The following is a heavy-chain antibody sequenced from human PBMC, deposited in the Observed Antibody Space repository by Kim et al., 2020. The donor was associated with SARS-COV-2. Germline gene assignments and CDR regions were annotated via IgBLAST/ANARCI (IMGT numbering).Heavy chain of an antibody. Sequence: GGSLRLSCAASGFSFSTYNMNWVRQAPGKGLEWVSYISSSSETVYYVDSVKGRFTVSRDNAKNSVYLEMNSLRDEDTATYYCAGDLGTAPNWYFGLWGRGTLAT. CDR2: ISSSSETV. CDR3: AGDLGTAPNWYFGL. CDR1: GFSFSTYN. J-gene: IGHJ2*01. V-gene: IGHV3-48*02. D-gene: IGHD7-27*01.